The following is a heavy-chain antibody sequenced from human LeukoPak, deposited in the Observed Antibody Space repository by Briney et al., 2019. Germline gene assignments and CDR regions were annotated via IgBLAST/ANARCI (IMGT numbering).Heavy chain of an antibody. V-gene: IGHV3-23*01. Sequence: GGSLRLSCAASGFTFSSYAMSWVRQAPGKGLEWVSSISGSGGSTYYADSVKGRFTISRDNSKNTLYLQMNSLRAEDTAVYYCAKVPHDSGGWYVLFAYGGQGTLVTVYS. CDR3: AKVPHDSGGWYVLFAY. CDR1: GFTFSSYA. CDR2: ISGSGGST. D-gene: IGHD6-19*01. J-gene: IGHJ4*02.